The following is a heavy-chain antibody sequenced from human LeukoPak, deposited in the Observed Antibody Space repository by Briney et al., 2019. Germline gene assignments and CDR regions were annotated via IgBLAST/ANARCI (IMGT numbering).Heavy chain of an antibody. V-gene: IGHV3-20*04. CDR2: INWNGGST. CDR3: ARAGVGIAAAGSDAFDI. D-gene: IGHD6-13*01. CDR1: GFTFDDYG. J-gene: IGHJ3*02. Sequence: PGGSLRLSCAASGFTFDDYGMSWVRQAPGKGLEWVSGINWNGGSTGYADSVKGRFTISRDNAKDSLYLQVNSLRAGDTALYYCARAGVGIAAAGSDAFDIWGQGTMVTVSS.